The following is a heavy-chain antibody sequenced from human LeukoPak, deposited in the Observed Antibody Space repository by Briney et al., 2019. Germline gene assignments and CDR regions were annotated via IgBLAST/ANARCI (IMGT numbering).Heavy chain of an antibody. J-gene: IGHJ3*02. V-gene: IGHV3-9*01. CDR1: GFTFDDYA. CDR3: AKDHYDSSGYDI. Sequence: GGSLRLSCAASGFTFDDYAMHWVRQAPGKGLEWVSGISWNSGSIGYADSVKGRFTISRDNAKNSLYPQMNSLRAEDTALYYCAKDHYDSSGYDIWGQGTMVTVSS. CDR2: ISWNSGSI. D-gene: IGHD3-22*01.